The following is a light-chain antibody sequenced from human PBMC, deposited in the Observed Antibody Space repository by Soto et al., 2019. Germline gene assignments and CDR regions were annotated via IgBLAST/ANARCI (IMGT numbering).Light chain of an antibody. Sequence: EVGMTQSPATLSVSPGARVTFSCRASQSVTTCLGWYQHKPGESPRLLISDAYFGASGIPPRFSGSVSGTEFTLTIDRLQSGDFAVYYCQQYDRWPGTFGGGTKVDIK. CDR3: QQYDRWPGT. CDR2: DAY. CDR1: QSVTTC. J-gene: IGKJ4*01. V-gene: IGKV3-15*01.